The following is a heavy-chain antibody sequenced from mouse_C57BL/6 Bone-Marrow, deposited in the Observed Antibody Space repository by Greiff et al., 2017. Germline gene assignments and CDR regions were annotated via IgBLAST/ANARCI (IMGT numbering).Heavy chain of an antibody. Sequence: VQLQQSGPELVKPGASVKLSCKASGYTFTSYDINWVKQRPGQGLEWIGWIYPRDGSTKDNEKFKGKATLTVDTSSSTAYMELHSLTSEDSAVYFCARLEFDGSSGDWYFDVWGTGTTVTGSS. CDR2: IYPRDGST. CDR3: ARLEFDGSSGDWYFDV. D-gene: IGHD1-1*01. J-gene: IGHJ1*03. V-gene: IGHV1-85*01. CDR1: GYTFTSYD.